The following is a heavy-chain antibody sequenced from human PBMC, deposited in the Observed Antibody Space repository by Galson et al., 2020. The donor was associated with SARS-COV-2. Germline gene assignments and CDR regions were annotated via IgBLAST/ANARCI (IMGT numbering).Heavy chain of an antibody. V-gene: IGHV2-26*04. CDR1: GFSLNSPRVG. D-gene: IGHD5-12*01. CDR3: ACIRGYGTWCWFDP. CDR2: IFWNDVK. J-gene: IGHJ5*02. Sequence: SGPTLVKPTETLTLTCNVSGFSLNSPRVGVSWIRQPPGMALEWLAHIFWNDVKYYTTATSLRSRITNSKGISNRHVVLTMTNVDPVDTATYYCACIRGYGTWCWFDPWGQGIRVTVSS.